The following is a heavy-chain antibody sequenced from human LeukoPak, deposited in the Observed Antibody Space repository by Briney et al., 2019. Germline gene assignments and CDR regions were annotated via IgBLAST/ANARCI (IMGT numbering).Heavy chain of an antibody. CDR3: ARDIGAGAFHI. J-gene: IGHJ3*02. V-gene: IGHV1-18*01. D-gene: IGHD5-12*01. Sequence: ASVTVSCKASGYTFTSYGISWVRQAPGRRREWLGWISAYNGKTNYARKLQGRVTMPTDTSTSTAYMELRSRGYDETAVYYSARDIGAGAFHIWGQRPMVTVSS. CDR2: ISAYNGKT. CDR1: GYTFTSYG.